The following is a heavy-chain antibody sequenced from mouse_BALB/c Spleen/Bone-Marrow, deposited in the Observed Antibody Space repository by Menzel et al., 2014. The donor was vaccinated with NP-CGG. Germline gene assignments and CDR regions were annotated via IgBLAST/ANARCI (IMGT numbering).Heavy chain of an antibody. V-gene: IGHV14-3*02. CDR1: GFNIKDTY. Sequence: EVKLMESGAELVKPGASVKLSCTASGFNIKDTYMHWVKQRPEQGLEWIGRIDPANGNTKYDPKFQDKATITADTSSNTASLQLSSLTSEDTAVYYCARYYYGSSLFAYWGQGTLVTVSA. CDR2: IDPANGNT. J-gene: IGHJ3*01. CDR3: ARYYYGSSLFAY. D-gene: IGHD1-1*01.